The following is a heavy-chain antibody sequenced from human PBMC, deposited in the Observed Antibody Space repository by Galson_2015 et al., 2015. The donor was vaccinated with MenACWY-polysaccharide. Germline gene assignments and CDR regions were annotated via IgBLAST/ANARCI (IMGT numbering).Heavy chain of an antibody. D-gene: IGHD4-23*01. V-gene: IGHV3-53*01. CDR1: GFAVSTNY. CDR3: ARGGHDYGGNSGIYYFDY. J-gene: IGHJ4*02. Sequence: SLRLSCAASGFAVSTNYMAWVRQAPGKGPEWVSLIYSGATTYYPDSVTGRFTISRDNSKNTVYLQMNRLRAEDTAVYYCARGGHDYGGNSGIYYFDYWGRGTLVTVSS. CDR2: IYSGATT.